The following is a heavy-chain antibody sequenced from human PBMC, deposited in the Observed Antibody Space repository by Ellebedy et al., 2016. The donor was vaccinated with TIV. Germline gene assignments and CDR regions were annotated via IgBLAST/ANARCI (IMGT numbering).Heavy chain of an antibody. D-gene: IGHD2-15*01. V-gene: IGHV4-59*08. CDR3: ARHQSRGGPIDY. CDR1: GGSISSYY. CDR2: IYYSGST. J-gene: IGHJ4*02. Sequence: SETLSLTCTVSGGSISSYYWSWIRQPPGKGLEWIGYIYYSGSTNYNPSLKSRVTISVDTSKNQFSLKLSSVTAADTAVYYCARHQSRGGPIDYWGQGTLVTVSS.